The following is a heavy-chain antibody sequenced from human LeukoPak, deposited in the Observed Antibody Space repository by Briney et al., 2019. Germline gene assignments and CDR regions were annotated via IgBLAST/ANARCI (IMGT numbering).Heavy chain of an antibody. CDR3: ARATLTQVRGVILYYFDY. CDR2: IIPIFGTA. D-gene: IGHD3-10*01. Sequence: GASVKVSCKASGYTFTSYGISWVRQAPGQGLEWMGWIIPIFGTANYAQKFQGRVTITADESTSTAYMELSSLRSEDTAVYYCARATLTQVRGVILYYFDYWGQGTLVTVSS. CDR1: GYTFTSYG. V-gene: IGHV1-69*13. J-gene: IGHJ4*02.